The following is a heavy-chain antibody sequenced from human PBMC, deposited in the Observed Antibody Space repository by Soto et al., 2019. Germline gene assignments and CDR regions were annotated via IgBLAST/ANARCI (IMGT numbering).Heavy chain of an antibody. CDR2: ISGSGGST. Sequence: EVQLLESGGCLVQPGGSLRLSCAASGFTFSGYAVTWVRQPPGKGLEWVSGISGSGGSTFYADSVKGRFTISRDNSKNTLYLQMNNLRAEDTAVYYCAKDLAVAGTMDYWGQGTLVTVSS. CDR3: AKDLAVAGTMDY. J-gene: IGHJ4*02. D-gene: IGHD6-19*01. V-gene: IGHV3-23*01. CDR1: GFTFSGYA.